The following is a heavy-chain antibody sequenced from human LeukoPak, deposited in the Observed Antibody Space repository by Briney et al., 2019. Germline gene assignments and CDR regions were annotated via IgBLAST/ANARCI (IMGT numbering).Heavy chain of an antibody. Sequence: GGSLRLSCAASGFTFSSFWMTWVRQAPGRGLESVASMDSDGSTKNYVGSVKGRFTISRDNAENSLYLQMNSLRGEDTSMYYCARDPGWGAYDIWGQGTMVTVSS. J-gene: IGHJ3*02. CDR2: MDSDGSTK. CDR1: GFTFSSFW. D-gene: IGHD6-19*01. CDR3: ARDPGWGAYDI. V-gene: IGHV3-7*01.